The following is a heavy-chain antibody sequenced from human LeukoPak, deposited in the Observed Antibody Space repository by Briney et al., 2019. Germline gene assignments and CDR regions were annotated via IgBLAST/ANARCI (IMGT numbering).Heavy chain of an antibody. J-gene: IGHJ6*03. D-gene: IGHD3-10*01. CDR1: GGSISSSSYY. V-gene: IGHV4-39*07. CDR2: IYYSGST. Sequence: PSETLSLTCTVSGGSISSSSYYWGWIRQPPGKGLEWIGSIYYSGSTYYNPPLKSRVTISVDTSKNQFSLKLSSVTAADTAVYYCARLTPRFPMVRGEVYGFNYYYYYMDVWGKGTTVTVSS. CDR3: ARLTPRFPMVRGEVYGFNYYYYYMDV.